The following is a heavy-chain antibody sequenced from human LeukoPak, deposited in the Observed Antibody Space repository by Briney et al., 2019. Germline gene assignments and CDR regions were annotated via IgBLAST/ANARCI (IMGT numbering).Heavy chain of an antibody. CDR1: GYSFTSDW. CDR2: IYPDDSDT. D-gene: IGHD3-22*01. CDR3: ARYESSFYFDF. Sequence: GESLKISCKGSGYSFTSDWIGWVRQMPGKGLEWMGIIYPDDSDTRYSPSFEGQVTISVDKSISTAYLHWSSPKASDTAMYYCARYESSFYFDFWGQGTLVTVSS. J-gene: IGHJ4*02. V-gene: IGHV5-51*01.